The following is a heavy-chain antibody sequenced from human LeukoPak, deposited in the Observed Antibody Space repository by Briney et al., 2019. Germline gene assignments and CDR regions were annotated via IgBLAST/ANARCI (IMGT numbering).Heavy chain of an antibody. D-gene: IGHD1-26*01. V-gene: IGHV3-30*18. CDR2: ISFDGSNK. Sequence: GGSLRLSCAASGFSFRHYGMHWVRQAPGKGLEWVAVISFDGSNKYSADSVKGRFTISRDNSKNTLYLQMNSLRVEDSAVYYCAKAIIGSYSPPTSSYYMDVWGKGTTVTVSS. CDR3: AKAIIGSYSPPTSSYYMDV. CDR1: GFSFRHYG. J-gene: IGHJ6*03.